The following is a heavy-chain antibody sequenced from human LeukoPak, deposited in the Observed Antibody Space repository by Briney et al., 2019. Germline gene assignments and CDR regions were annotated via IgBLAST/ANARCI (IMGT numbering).Heavy chain of an antibody. V-gene: IGHV3-30*02. J-gene: IGHJ4*02. CDR2: IRYDGSNK. Sequence: LSLTCAASGFTFSSYGMHWVRQAPGKGLEWVAFIRYDGSNKYYADSVKGRFTISRDNSKNTLYLQMNSLRAEDTAVYYCAKDSGYDYWFDCWGQGTLVTVSS. CDR1: GFTFSSYG. D-gene: IGHD5-12*01. CDR3: AKDSGYDYWFDC.